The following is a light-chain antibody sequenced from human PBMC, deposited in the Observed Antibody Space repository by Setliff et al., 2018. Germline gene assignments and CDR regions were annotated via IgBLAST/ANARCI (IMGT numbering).Light chain of an antibody. V-gene: IGLV1-51*01. CDR1: SSNIGTHY. Sequence: QSVLTQPPSVSAAPGQDVTISCSGGSSNIGTHYVSWYQVLPGTAPKLLIYDNNKRPSEIPDRFSGSKSDTSATLGITGLQTGDEADYYCETWDDNLRAVLFGGGTKVTV. CDR2: DNN. CDR3: ETWDDNLRAVL. J-gene: IGLJ2*01.